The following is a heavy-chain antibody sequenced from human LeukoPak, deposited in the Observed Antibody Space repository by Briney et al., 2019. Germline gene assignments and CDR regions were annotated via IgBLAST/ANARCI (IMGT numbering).Heavy chain of an antibody. Sequence: PGGSLRLSCAASGFTFNSYWMTWVRQAPGRGLEWVANIKQDGSEKYYVDSVKGRFTISRDNAKNSLYLQMNSLRAEDTAVYYCAREPVRFGEVPFDYWGQGTLVTVSS. J-gene: IGHJ4*02. CDR1: GFTFNSYW. CDR3: AREPVRFGEVPFDY. D-gene: IGHD3-10*01. V-gene: IGHV3-7*01. CDR2: IKQDGSEK.